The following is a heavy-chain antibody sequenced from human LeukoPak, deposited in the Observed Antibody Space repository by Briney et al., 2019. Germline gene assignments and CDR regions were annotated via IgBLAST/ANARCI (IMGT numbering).Heavy chain of an antibody. J-gene: IGHJ5*02. V-gene: IGHV4-39*07. CDR2: IYYSGST. CDR1: GGSISSSSYY. D-gene: IGHD3-9*01. CDR3: ARDLTILGPKWFDP. Sequence: SETLSLTCTVSGGSISSSSYYWGWIRQPPGKGLEWIGSIYYSGSTYYNPSLKSRVTISVDTSKNQLSLKLSSVTAADTAVYYCARDLTILGPKWFDPWGQGILVTVSS.